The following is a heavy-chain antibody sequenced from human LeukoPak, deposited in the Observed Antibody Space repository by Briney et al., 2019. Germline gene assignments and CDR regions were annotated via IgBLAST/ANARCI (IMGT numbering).Heavy chain of an antibody. CDR2: IYPADSDI. D-gene: IGHD2-15*01. Sequence: GESLRISCKGSGYSFTSYWIGWVRQMPGKGLEWMGIIYPADSDIRYSPSFQGQVTISADKSIGTAYLQWSSLKASDTAIYYCARQEYCSGGSCYTWFDPWGQGTLVIVSS. V-gene: IGHV5-51*01. CDR3: ARQEYCSGGSCYTWFDP. CDR1: GYSFTSYW. J-gene: IGHJ5*02.